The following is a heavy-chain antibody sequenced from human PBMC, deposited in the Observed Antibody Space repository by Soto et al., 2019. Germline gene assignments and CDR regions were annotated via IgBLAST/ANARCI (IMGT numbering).Heavy chain of an antibody. J-gene: IGHJ4*02. CDR2: IWYDGSNK. Sequence: QVQLVESGGGVVQPGRSLRLSCAASGFTFSSYGMHWVRQAPGKGLEWVAVIWYDGSNKYYADSVKGRFTISRDNSKNTLYLQMNSLRAEDTAVYYCARAIVGATPSFDYWGQGTLVTVSS. CDR3: ARAIVGATPSFDY. CDR1: GFTFSSYG. V-gene: IGHV3-33*01. D-gene: IGHD1-26*01.